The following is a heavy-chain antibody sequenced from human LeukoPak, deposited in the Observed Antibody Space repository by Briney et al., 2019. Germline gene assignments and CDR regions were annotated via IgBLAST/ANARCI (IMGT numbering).Heavy chain of an antibody. CDR3: AKLLIDGIVGATDYFDY. Sequence: GGSLRLSCAASGFTFSSYGMHWVRQAPGKGLEWVAVISYDGSNKYYADSAKGRFTISRDNSKNTLYLQMNSLRAEDTAVYYCAKLLIDGIVGATDYFDYWGQGTLVTVSS. V-gene: IGHV3-30*18. CDR2: ISYDGSNK. J-gene: IGHJ4*02. CDR1: GFTFSSYG. D-gene: IGHD1-26*01.